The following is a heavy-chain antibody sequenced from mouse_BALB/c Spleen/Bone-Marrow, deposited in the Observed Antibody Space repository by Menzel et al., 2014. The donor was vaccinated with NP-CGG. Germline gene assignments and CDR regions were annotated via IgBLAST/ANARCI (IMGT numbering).Heavy chain of an antibody. CDR3: VRGNYGNYVGYFDF. J-gene: IGHJ2*01. V-gene: IGHV5-6-3*01. CDR1: GFTFSNYG. CDR2: INGNGSST. Sequence: EVKLVESGGGLVQPGGSLKLSCAASGFTFSNYGMSWVRQTPDKRLELVATINGNGSSTYYPDSVKGRFTISRDTAKNTLYLQMSSLKSEETAMYYCVRGNYGNYVGYFDFWGQGTPLTVSS. D-gene: IGHD2-1*01.